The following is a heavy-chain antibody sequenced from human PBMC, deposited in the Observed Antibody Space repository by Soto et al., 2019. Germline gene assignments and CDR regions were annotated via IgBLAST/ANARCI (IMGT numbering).Heavy chain of an antibody. J-gene: IGHJ6*03. CDR2: INAGNGNT. CDR3: AKDGMVYATVGYYYYMDV. D-gene: IGHD2-8*01. Sequence: ASVKVSCKASGYTFTSYAMHWVRQAPGQRLEWMGWINAGNGNTKYSQKFQGRVTITRDTSASTAYMELSSLRAEDTAVYYCAKDGMVYATVGYYYYMDVWGKGTTVTVSS. CDR1: GYTFTSYA. V-gene: IGHV1-3*01.